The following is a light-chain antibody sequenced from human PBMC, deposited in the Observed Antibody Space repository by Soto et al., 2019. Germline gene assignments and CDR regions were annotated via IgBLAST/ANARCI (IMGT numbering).Light chain of an antibody. CDR2: DVT. CDR1: SSDIGGYKY. CDR3: SSYTSFKTLV. V-gene: IGLV2-14*01. J-gene: IGLJ1*01. Sequence: QSVLTQPASVSESPGQSITISCTGSSSDIGGYKYVSWYQQHPGKAPKLLIYDVTNRPSGVSNRFSCSKSGYTASLTISGLQSEDEADYYCSSYTSFKTLVFGTGTKVTGL.